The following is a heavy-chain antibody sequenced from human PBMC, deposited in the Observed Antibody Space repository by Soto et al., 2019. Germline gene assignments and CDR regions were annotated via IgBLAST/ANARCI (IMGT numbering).Heavy chain of an antibody. CDR3: AGRLQDYYYYGMDV. Sequence: GASVKVSCKASGFTFTSSAVQWVRQARGQRLEWIGRIVVGSGNTKYAQKFQERVNITRDMSTSTTYMELSSLRSEDTAVYYCAGRLQDYYYYGMDVWGQGTTVTVSS. D-gene: IGHD4-4*01. V-gene: IGHV1-58*01. CDR1: GFTFTSSA. J-gene: IGHJ6*02. CDR2: IVVGSGNT.